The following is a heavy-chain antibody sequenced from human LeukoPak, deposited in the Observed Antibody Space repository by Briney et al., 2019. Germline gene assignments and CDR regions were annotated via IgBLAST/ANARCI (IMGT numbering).Heavy chain of an antibody. CDR3: ARGVRIPSGWFDP. D-gene: IGHD6-25*01. V-gene: IGHV4-31*03. J-gene: IGHJ5*02. CDR2: IYYSGST. Sequence: SQTLSLTCTVSGGSISSGGYYWSWIRQHPGKGLEWIGYIYYSGSTYYNPSLKSRVTISVDTSKNQFPLKLSSVTAADTAVYYCARGVRIPSGWFDPWGQGTLVTVSS. CDR1: GGSISSGGYY.